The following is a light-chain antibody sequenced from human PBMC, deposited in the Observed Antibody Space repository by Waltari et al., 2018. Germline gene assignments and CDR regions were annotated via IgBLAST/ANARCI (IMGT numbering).Light chain of an antibody. J-gene: IGLJ3*02. V-gene: IGLV1-44*01. CDR2: RNS. Sequence: QSVLTQPPSASGTPGQRVTISCSGSSSNIESNTVNWYQQPPGTAPKLLIYRNSLPPQGVPDRFSGAQSGTSASLASSGVQSEDEATYYCAAWDDRMNGRGVFGGGTKVTVL. CDR3: AAWDDRMNGRGV. CDR1: SSNIESNT.